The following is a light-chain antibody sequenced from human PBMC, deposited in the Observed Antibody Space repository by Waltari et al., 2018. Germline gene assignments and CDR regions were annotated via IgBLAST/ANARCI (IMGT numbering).Light chain of an antibody. V-gene: IGKV6-21*01. Sequence: EIVLTQSPDFQSVTPKEKVTITCRASQSIGSSLHWYQQKPDQSQKLLIKYTSQSFSGVPSRVSGSRSVTDFTLTINSLEAEDAATYYCHQSSSLPLTFGGGTKVEIK. CDR2: YTS. CDR3: HQSSSLPLT. CDR1: QSIGSS. J-gene: IGKJ4*01.